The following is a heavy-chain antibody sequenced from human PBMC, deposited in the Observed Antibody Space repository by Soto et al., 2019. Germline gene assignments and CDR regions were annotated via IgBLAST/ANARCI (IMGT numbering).Heavy chain of an antibody. CDR3: ARVWVRGFRNWFDP. J-gene: IGHJ5*02. V-gene: IGHV1-2*02. CDR2: INPNSGGT. CDR1: GYTFTGYY. D-gene: IGHD3-10*01. Sequence: ASVKVSCKASGYTFTGYYMHWVRQAPGQGLEWMGWINPNSGGTNHAQKFQGRVTMTRDTSISTAYMELSRLRSDDTAVYYCARVWVRGFRNWFDPWGQGTLVTVSS.